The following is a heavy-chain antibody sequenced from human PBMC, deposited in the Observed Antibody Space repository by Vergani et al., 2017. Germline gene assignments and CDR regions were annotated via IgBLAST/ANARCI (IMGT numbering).Heavy chain of an antibody. CDR3: TRHVPCGDGACLHFDH. D-gene: IGHD2-21*01. V-gene: IGHV5-51*01. Sequence: EVMLVQSGAEVKKPGESLKISCKYSESSFISNEIAWVRQMSGKGLQWMGNINPIDSKIAYSPSFQGRAIMSLDKSITSAYLQWRSLKASDTAIYYCTRHVPCGDGACLHFDHWGQGTQVTVSS. CDR2: INPIDSKI. CDR1: ESSFISNE. J-gene: IGHJ4*02.